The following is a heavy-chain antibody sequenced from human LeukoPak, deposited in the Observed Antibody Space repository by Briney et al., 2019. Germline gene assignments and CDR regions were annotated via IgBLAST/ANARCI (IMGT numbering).Heavy chain of an antibody. CDR1: GGSISSSSYY. Sequence: SETLSLTCTVSGGSISSSSYYWGWLRQPPGKGLGWVGSIYYSGSTYYNPSLKSRVTVSVDTSKNQFSLKLSSVTAADTAVYYCVRSGGHSDFDSWGQGTLVTVSS. CDR2: IYYSGST. V-gene: IGHV4-39*01. J-gene: IGHJ4*02. CDR3: VRSGGHSDFDS. D-gene: IGHD4-23*01.